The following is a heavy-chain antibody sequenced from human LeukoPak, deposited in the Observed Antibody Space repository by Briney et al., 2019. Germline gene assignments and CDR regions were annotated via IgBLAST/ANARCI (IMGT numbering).Heavy chain of an antibody. CDR3: ERIGGDPNSWLQP. J-gene: IGHJ5*02. CDR1: GGSFSGYY. Sequence: SETLSLTCAVYGGSFSGYYWSWIRQPPGKGLEWIGEINHSGSTNYNPSLKRRVTISVNTPKKQFSLKLSSVTDADRAGYYWERIGGDPNSWLQPWPQGT. CDR2: INHSGST. D-gene: IGHD3-16*01. V-gene: IGHV4-34*01.